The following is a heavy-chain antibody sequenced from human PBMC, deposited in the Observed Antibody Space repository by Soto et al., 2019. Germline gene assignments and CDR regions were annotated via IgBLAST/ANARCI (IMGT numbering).Heavy chain of an antibody. D-gene: IGHD6-13*01. Sequence: GGSLRLSCAASGFTFSSYWMSWVRQAPGKGLEWVANIKQDGSEKYYVDSVKGRFTISRDNAKNSLYLQMNSLRAEDTAVYYCARKRYDGWAAAGYYFDYWGQGTLVTVSS. CDR2: IKQDGSEK. CDR3: ARKRYDGWAAAGYYFDY. J-gene: IGHJ4*02. CDR1: GFTFSSYW. V-gene: IGHV3-7*01.